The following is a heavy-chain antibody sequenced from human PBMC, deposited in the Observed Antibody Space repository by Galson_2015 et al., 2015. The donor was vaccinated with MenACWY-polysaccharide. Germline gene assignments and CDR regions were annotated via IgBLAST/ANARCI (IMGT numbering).Heavy chain of an antibody. J-gene: IGHJ4*02. CDR2: ISYDGSNK. CDR1: GFTFSSYG. V-gene: IGHV3-30*18. D-gene: IGHD5-18*01. Sequence: SLRLSCAASGFTFSSYGMHWVRQAPGKGLEWVAVISYDGSNKYYADSVKGRFTISRDNSKNTLYLQMNSLRAEDTAVYYCAKGDHGYGYWGQGTLVTISS. CDR3: AKGDHGYGY.